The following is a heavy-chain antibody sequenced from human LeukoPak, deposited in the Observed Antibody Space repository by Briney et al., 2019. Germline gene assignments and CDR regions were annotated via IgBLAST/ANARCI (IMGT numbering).Heavy chain of an antibody. CDR1: GFRFNTYW. Sequence: PGGSLRLSCAASGFRFNTYWMSWVRQAPGKGLEWVANIKQDGSEKYYVDSVKGRFTISRENAKNSLSLQMNSLKADDTAVYYCAAGGGLTWFGGGTEFDYWGQGTLVTVSS. J-gene: IGHJ4*02. V-gene: IGHV3-7*01. CDR2: IKQDGSEK. CDR3: AAGGGLTWFGGGTEFDY. D-gene: IGHD3-10*01.